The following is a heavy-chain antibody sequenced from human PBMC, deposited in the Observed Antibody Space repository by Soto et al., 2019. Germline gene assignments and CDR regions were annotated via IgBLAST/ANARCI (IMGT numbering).Heavy chain of an antibody. V-gene: IGHV3-9*01. CDR3: AKEREPGETTGGGEYFDY. Sequence: EVHLVESGGGLVQPGRSLRLSCVASGFTFDDYAMHWVRQAPGKGLEWVAGFSWNSGNIGYADAVKGRFTISRDNAKKPVYLQMDRLRPDDTALYYCAKEREPGETTGGGEYFDYWGQGTLGTVSS. J-gene: IGHJ4*02. CDR2: FSWNSGNI. D-gene: IGHD3-16*01. CDR1: GFTFDDYA.